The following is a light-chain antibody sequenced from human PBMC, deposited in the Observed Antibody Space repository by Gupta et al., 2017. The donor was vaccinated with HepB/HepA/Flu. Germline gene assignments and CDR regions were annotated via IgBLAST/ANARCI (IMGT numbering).Light chain of an antibody. V-gene: IGLV3-21*04. CDR1: DIGRRS. CDR2: STS. CDR3: QVCDSDGDHLL. Sequence: SSVLTQPPSVSADPGTTATITCGENDIGRRSVHWYQQKPGQAPLLVISSTSDRPSGITERFSGSGSGNTATLTISSVEAGDEADYYCQVCDSDGDHLLFGGGTKLTVL. J-gene: IGLJ2*01.